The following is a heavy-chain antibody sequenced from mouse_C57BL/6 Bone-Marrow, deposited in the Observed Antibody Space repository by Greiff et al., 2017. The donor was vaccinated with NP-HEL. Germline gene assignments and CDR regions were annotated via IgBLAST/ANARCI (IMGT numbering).Heavy chain of an antibody. CDR3: ARSLAFYYGSSSYFDY. Sequence: VQLQQPGTELVKPGASVKLSCKASGYTFTSYWMHWVKQRPGQGLEWIGNINPSNGGTNYNEQFKSKATLTVDKSSSTAYMQLSSLTSEDSAVYYCARSLAFYYGSSSYFDYWGQGTTLTVSS. CDR2: INPSNGGT. CDR1: GYTFTSYW. V-gene: IGHV1-53*01. D-gene: IGHD1-1*01. J-gene: IGHJ2*01.